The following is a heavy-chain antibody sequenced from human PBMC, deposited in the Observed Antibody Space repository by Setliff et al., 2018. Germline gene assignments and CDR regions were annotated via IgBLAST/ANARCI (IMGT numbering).Heavy chain of an antibody. CDR1: GYTFTTYA. J-gene: IGHJ4*02. CDR3: YITYSYGPYYFDY. V-gene: IGHV7-4-1*02. CDR2: IHTNTGNP. D-gene: IGHD5-18*01. Sequence: ASVKVSCKASGYTFTTYAMNWVRQAPGQGLKWMGWIHTNTGNPTYAQGFTGRFVFSLDTSVSTAYLQISSLKAEDTAVYYCYITYSYGPYYFDYWGQGTLVTVSS.